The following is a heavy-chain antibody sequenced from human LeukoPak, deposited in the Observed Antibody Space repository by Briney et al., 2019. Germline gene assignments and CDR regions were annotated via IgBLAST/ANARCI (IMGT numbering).Heavy chain of an antibody. CDR3: AREPVYYGSGSYSRFDP. V-gene: IGHV3-30*04. D-gene: IGHD3-10*01. CDR1: GFTFSSYA. CDR2: ISYDGSNK. Sequence: GGSLRLSCAASGFTFSSYAMHWVRQAPGKGLEWVAVISYDGSNKYYEDSVKGRFTISRDNSKNTLYLQMNSLRAEDTAVYYCAREPVYYGSGSYSRFDPWGQGTLVTVSS. J-gene: IGHJ5*02.